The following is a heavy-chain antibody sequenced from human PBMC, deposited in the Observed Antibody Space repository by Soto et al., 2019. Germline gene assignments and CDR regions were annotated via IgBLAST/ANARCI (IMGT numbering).Heavy chain of an antibody. CDR1: GYTFTSYY. Sequence: ASVKVSCKASGYTFTSYYMHWVRQAPGQGLEWMGIINPSGGSTSYAQKFQGRVTMTRDTSTSTVYMELGSLRSEDTAVYYCARWGTGGDAFDIWGQGTMVTVSS. V-gene: IGHV1-46*01. D-gene: IGHD7-27*01. CDR2: INPSGGST. CDR3: ARWGTGGDAFDI. J-gene: IGHJ3*02.